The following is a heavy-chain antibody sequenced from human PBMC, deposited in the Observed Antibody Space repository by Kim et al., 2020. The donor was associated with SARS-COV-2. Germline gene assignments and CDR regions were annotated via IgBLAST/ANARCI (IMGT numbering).Heavy chain of an antibody. Sequence: SVKGRFTISRDDSKNTAYLQMNSLKTEDTAVYYCSWADYYDSSGRAWFDPWGQGTLVTVSS. D-gene: IGHD3-22*01. CDR3: SWADYYDSSGRAWFDP. V-gene: IGHV3-73*01. J-gene: IGHJ5*02.